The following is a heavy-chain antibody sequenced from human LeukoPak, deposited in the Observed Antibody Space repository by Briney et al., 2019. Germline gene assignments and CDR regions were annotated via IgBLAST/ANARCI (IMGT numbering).Heavy chain of an antibody. V-gene: IGHV1-18*01. CDR3: ARVGDLYYYDSSGYYLDY. Sequence: ASVKVSCKASGYTFTSYGISWVRQAPGQGLEWMGWISAYNGNTNYAQKLQGRVTKTTDTSTSTAYMELRSLRSDDTAVYYCARVGDLYYYDSSGYYLDYWGQGTLVTVSS. J-gene: IGHJ4*02. CDR2: ISAYNGNT. CDR1: GYTFTSYG. D-gene: IGHD3-22*01.